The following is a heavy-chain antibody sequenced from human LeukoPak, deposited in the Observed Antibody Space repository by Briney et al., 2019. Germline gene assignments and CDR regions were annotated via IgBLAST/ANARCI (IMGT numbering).Heavy chain of an antibody. D-gene: IGHD4-11*01. CDR2: ISWNSGSI. Sequence: PGRSLRLSCAASGFTFDDYVMHWVRQAPGTGLEWVSGISWNSGSIGYADSVKGRFTISRDNAKNSLYLQMNSLRAEDTAVYYCARGDYTLDYWGQGTLVTVSS. CDR3: ARGDYTLDY. CDR1: GFTFDDYV. J-gene: IGHJ4*02. V-gene: IGHV3-9*01.